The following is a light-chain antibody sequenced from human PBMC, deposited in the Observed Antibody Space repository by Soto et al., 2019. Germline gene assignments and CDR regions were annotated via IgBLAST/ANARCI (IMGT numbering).Light chain of an antibody. CDR1: SSDVGGYNY. Sequence: QSALTQPASVSGSPGQSITISCTGTSSDVGGYNYVSWYQQYPVKAPKLMIYDVSYRPSGISNRFSGSKSGNTASLTISGLQAEDEADYYCSSYTSISSPLYVFGTGTQLTVL. J-gene: IGLJ1*01. CDR2: DVS. V-gene: IGLV2-14*01. CDR3: SSYTSISSPLYV.